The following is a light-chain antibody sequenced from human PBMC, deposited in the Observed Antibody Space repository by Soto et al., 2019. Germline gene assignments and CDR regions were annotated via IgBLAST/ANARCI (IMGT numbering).Light chain of an antibody. CDR2: DVS. J-gene: IGLJ1*01. Sequence: QSALTQPSYVSGSPGQSITISCTGTSSDVGDYNYVSWYQQHPGKAPKLMIYDVSSRPSGVSNRFSGSKSGNTASLTISGLQAEDEADYYCSSFTSSVTYVFGTGTKVTVL. V-gene: IGLV2-14*01. CDR1: SSDVGDYNY. CDR3: SSFTSSVTYV.